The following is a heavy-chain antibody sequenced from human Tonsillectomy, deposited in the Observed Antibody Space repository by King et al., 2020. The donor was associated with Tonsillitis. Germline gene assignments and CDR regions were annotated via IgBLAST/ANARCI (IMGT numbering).Heavy chain of an antibody. V-gene: IGHV5-51*01. J-gene: IGHJ3*02. CDR3: ARPLGDYYDSSGVGAFDI. D-gene: IGHD3-22*01. Sequence: VQLVESGAEVKKPGESLRISCKGSGYSFTNYWIGWVRQMPGKGLEWMGIIYPGDSDTRYSPSFQGQVTISADKSISTAYLQWSSLKASDSAMYYCARPLGDYYDSSGVGAFDIWGQGTMVTVSS. CDR2: IYPGDSDT. CDR1: GYSFTNYW.